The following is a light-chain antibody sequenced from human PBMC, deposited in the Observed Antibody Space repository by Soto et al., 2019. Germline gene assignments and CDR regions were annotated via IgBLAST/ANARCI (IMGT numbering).Light chain of an antibody. V-gene: IGLV1-44*01. J-gene: IGLJ2*01. CDR1: KSNIGGNT. Sequence: QSVLTQPPSASGTPGQRVTISCSGSKSNIGGNTVNWYQQFPGTAPKVVIYSNKQRPSGVPDRFSGSKSGTSASLAISGLQSEDEADYYCASWDDSLDGVVFGGGTKVTVL. CDR2: SNK. CDR3: ASWDDSLDGVV.